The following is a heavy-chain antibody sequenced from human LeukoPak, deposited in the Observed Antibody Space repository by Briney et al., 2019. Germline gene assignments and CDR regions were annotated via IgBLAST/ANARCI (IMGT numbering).Heavy chain of an antibody. V-gene: IGHV1-2*06. CDR1: GYTFTGYY. D-gene: IGHD2-2*01. CDR2: TNPNSGDT. J-gene: IGHJ4*02. CDR3: ARDYCSSTSCLFDY. Sequence: ASVKVSCKASGYTFTGYYMHWVRQAPGQGLEWMGRTNPNSGDTNYAQKFQGRVTMTRDTSISTAYMELSRLRSDDTAVYYCARDYCSSTSCLFDYWGQGTLVTVSS.